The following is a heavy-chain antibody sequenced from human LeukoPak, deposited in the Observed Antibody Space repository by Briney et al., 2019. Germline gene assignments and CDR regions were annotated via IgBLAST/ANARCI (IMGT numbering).Heavy chain of an antibody. CDR3: ARESSGCFDY. J-gene: IGHJ4*02. V-gene: IGHV3-33*01. CDR1: GFTFSSYG. D-gene: IGHD3-3*01. Sequence: GRSLRLSCAASGFTFSSYGMHWVRQAPGKGLEWVAVIWYDGSNKYYADSVKGRFTISRDNSKNTLYLQMNSLRAEDTAVYYRARESSGCFDYWGQGTLVTVSS. CDR2: IWYDGSNK.